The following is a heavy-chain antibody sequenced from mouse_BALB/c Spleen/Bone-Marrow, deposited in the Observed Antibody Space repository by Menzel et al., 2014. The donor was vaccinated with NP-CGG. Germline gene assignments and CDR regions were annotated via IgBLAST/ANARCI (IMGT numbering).Heavy chain of an antibody. CDR1: GFNIKDTY. D-gene: IGHD2-4*01. CDR3: ALYYDYDVGY. J-gene: IGHJ2*01. CDR2: IDPANGNT. V-gene: IGHV14-3*02. Sequence: VQLKDSGAELVKPGASVKLSCTASGFNIKDTYMHWVKQRPEQGPEWIGRIDPANGNTKYDPKFQGKATITADTSSNTAYLQLSSLTSEDTAVYYCALYYDYDVGYWGQGTTLTXSS.